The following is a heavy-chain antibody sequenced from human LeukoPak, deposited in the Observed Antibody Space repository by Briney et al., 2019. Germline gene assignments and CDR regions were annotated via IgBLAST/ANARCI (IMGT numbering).Heavy chain of an antibody. CDR2: MNPNSGNT. CDR1: GYTFTSYD. CDR3: ARGDSYCSSTSCYTKGVFDY. D-gene: IGHD2-2*02. Sequence: ASVKVSCKASGYTFTSYDINWVRQATGQGLEWMGWMNPNSGNTGYAQKFQGRVTITRNTSISTAYMELSSLRSEDTAVYYCARGDSYCSSTSCYTKGVFDYWGQGTLVTVSS. V-gene: IGHV1-8*03. J-gene: IGHJ4*02.